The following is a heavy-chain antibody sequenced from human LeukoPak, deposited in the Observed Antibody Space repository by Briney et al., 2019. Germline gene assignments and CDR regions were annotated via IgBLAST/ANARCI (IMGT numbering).Heavy chain of an antibody. J-gene: IGHJ4*02. CDR1: GDSIGSSSYF. Sequence: KPSETLSLTCTVSGDSIGSSSYFWDWIRQPPGKGLEWIGSIYYGGSSYYNPSLKSRVTISVDTSKNQFSLKLSSVTAADTAVYYCATTTIRLGYWGQGTLVTVSS. CDR2: IYYGGSS. CDR3: ATTTIRLGY. D-gene: IGHD1-26*01. V-gene: IGHV4-39*07.